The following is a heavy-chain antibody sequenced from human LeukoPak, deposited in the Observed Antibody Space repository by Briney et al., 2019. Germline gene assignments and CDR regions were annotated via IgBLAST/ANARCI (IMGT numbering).Heavy chain of an antibody. Sequence: SETLSLTCTVSGGSISSYYWSWIRQPAGKGLEWIGRIYTSGSTNYNPSLKSRVTTSVDTSKNQFSLKLSSVTAADTAVYYCARDPIYCSSTSCPSSDWGQGTLVTVSS. V-gene: IGHV4-4*07. D-gene: IGHD2-2*01. CDR3: ARDPIYCSSTSCPSSD. J-gene: IGHJ4*02. CDR1: GGSISSYY. CDR2: IYTSGST.